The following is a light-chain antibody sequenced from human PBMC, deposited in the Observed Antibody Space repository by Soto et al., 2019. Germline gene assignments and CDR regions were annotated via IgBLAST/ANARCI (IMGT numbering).Light chain of an antibody. Sequence: DIQMTQSPSSLSASIGDRVTITCRASQTIRKSLNWYQQKAETAPKLLIFGASSLQSGVPSRFSASGSGTEFTLTINSLQPEDFATYHCQQSYSTPWTFGQGTQVDIK. J-gene: IGKJ1*01. V-gene: IGKV1-39*01. CDR3: QQSYSTPWT. CDR2: GAS. CDR1: QTIRKS.